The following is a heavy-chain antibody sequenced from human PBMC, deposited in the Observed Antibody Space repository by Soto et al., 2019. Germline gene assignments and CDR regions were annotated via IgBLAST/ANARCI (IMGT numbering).Heavy chain of an antibody. CDR1: GGSISSGGYS. V-gene: IGHV4-30-2*02. J-gene: IGHJ4*02. Sequence: PSETLSLTCAVSGGSISSGGYSWSWIRQPPGKGLEWIGYIYHSGSTYYNPSLKSRVTISVDTSKNQFSLKLRSVTAADTAVYYCAGGPSGSGLFGYWGQGTLVTVSS. CDR2: IYHSGST. CDR3: AGGPSGSGLFGY. D-gene: IGHD3-10*01.